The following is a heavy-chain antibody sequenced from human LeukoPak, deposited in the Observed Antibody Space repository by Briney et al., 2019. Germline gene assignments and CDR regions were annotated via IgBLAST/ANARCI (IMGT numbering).Heavy chain of an antibody. D-gene: IGHD4-17*01. V-gene: IGHV4-39*07. CDR3: ARDLQYRGSNGDYDVPFDY. J-gene: IGHJ4*02. Sequence: PSETLSLTCTVSGGSISSSSYYWGWIRQPPGKGLEWIGSIYYSGSTYYNPSLKSRVTISVDTSKNQFSLKLSSVTAADTAVYYCARDLQYRGSNGDYDVPFDYWGQGTLVTVSS. CDR2: IYYSGST. CDR1: GGSISSSSYY.